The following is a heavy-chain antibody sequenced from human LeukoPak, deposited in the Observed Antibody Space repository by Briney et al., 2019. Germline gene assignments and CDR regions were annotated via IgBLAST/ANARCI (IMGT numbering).Heavy chain of an antibody. Sequence: SETLSLTCTVSGGSISSYYWSWIRQPAGKGLEWIGRIYTSGSTNYNPSLKSRVTMSVDTSKNQFSLKLSSVTAADTAVYYCARESYYYGSGSYPDYWGQGTLVTVSS. CDR1: GGSISSYY. CDR2: IYTSGST. CDR3: ARESYYYGSGSYPDY. J-gene: IGHJ4*02. V-gene: IGHV4-4*07. D-gene: IGHD3-10*01.